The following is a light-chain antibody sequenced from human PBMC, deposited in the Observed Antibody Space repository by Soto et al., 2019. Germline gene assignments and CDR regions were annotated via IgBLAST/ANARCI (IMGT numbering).Light chain of an antibody. CDR2: DAS. CDR3: QQYNSYSYT. J-gene: IGKJ2*01. Sequence: DIPMTQSPSTLSASVGDRVTITCRASQSISSWLAWYQQKPGKAPKLLIYDASSLESGVPSRFSGSGSGTEFTLTISSLQPDEFATYDCQQYNSYSYTFGQGTKLEIK. CDR1: QSISSW. V-gene: IGKV1-5*01.